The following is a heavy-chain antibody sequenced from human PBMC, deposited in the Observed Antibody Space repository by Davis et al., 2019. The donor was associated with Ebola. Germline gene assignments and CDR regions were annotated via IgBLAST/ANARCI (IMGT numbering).Heavy chain of an antibody. CDR2: LSYDGSNK. CDR3: AREMGSGWYERFDY. D-gene: IGHD6-19*01. Sequence: GGSLRPSFAASGFTFSSYGMHGVRKAPGKGLNWVAVLSYDGSNKYYADSVKGRFTISRDNSKNTRYLQMNSLRAEDTAVYYCAREMGSGWYERFDYWGQGTLVTVSS. V-gene: IGHV3-30*03. J-gene: IGHJ4*02. CDR1: GFTFSSYG.